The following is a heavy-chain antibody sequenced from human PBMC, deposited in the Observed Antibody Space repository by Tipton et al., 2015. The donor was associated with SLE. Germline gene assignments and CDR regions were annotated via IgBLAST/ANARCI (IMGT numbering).Heavy chain of an antibody. CDR1: GYSFTSYG. D-gene: IGHD2-2*01. CDR2: IIPIFGTA. V-gene: IGHV1-69*13. J-gene: IGHJ6*02. CDR3: ARGYCSSTSCSDYGMDV. Sequence: QSGPEVKKPGASVKVSCKASGYSFTSYGISWVRQAPGQGLEWMGGIIPIFGTANYAQKFQGRVTITADESTTTAYMELSSLRSEDTAVYYCARGYCSSTSCSDYGMDVWGQGTTVTVSS.